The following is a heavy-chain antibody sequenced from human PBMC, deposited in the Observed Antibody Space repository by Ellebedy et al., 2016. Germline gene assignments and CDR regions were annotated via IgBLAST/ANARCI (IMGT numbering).Heavy chain of an antibody. D-gene: IGHD6-13*01. V-gene: IGHV4-59*01. CDR3: ARSSGRYSSSWALDY. J-gene: IGHJ4*02. CDR2: IYYSGST. CDR1: GGSISSYY. Sequence: SETLSLXXTVSGGSISSYYWSWIRQPPGKGLEWIGYIYYSGSTNYNPSLKSRVTISVDTSKNQFSLKLSSVTAADTAVYYCARSSGRYSSSWALDYWGQGTLVTVSP.